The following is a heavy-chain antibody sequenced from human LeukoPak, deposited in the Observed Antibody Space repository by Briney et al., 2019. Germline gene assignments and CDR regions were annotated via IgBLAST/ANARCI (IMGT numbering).Heavy chain of an antibody. CDR3: AKDQGIVGANGWYFDL. J-gene: IGHJ2*01. CDR2: IKQGGSEK. D-gene: IGHD1-26*01. V-gene: IGHV3-7*01. Sequence: GGSLRLSCAASGFTFSSHWMSYVRQAPGKGLEWVADIKQGGSEKYYVDSVKGRFTISRDNGKNSLYLQMNSLRAEDTAVYYCAKDQGIVGANGWYFDLWGRGTLVTVSS. CDR1: GFTFSSHW.